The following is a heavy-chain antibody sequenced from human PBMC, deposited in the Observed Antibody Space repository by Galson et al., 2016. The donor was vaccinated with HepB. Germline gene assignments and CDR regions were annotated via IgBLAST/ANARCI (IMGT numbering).Heavy chain of an antibody. V-gene: IGHV2-5*02. CDR1: GFSLSTSGVG. CDR2: IYWDDDK. D-gene: IGHD3-10*01. CDR3: PHRPAHGIRGFIIDAFDV. Sequence: PALVKPTQTLTLTTFSGFSLSTSGVGVGWIRQPPGKALEWLALIYWDDDKRYSPSLKSRLTITKDTSKNQVVLTVTNMDPVDTATYYCPHRPAHGIRGFIIDAFDVWGQGTMVTVAP. J-gene: IGHJ3*01.